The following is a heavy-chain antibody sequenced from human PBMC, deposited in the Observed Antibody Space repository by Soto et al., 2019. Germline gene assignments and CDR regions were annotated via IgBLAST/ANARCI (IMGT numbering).Heavy chain of an antibody. CDR1: GGSISSGGYY. Sequence: QVQLQESGPGLVKPSQTLSLTCTVSGGSISSGGYYWTWIRQHPGKGLEWIGFIYYSGSTFYNPSLESLVTISIDTSKNQFSLQLSSATAADTAVYYCARGISLAGNAFDIWGQGTMLTVSS. J-gene: IGHJ3*02. V-gene: IGHV4-31*01. D-gene: IGHD6-19*01. CDR3: ARGISLAGNAFDI. CDR2: IYYSGST.